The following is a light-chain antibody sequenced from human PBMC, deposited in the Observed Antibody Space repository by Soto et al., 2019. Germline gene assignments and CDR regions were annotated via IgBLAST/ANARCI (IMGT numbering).Light chain of an antibody. J-gene: IGKJ1*01. V-gene: IGKV3-15*01. CDR3: QQYRNWPRT. CDR1: QSVDIN. CDR2: GAS. Sequence: EIVLTQSPATLSVSPGDRVTLSCRASQSVDINLAWYRQRPGQAPRLLVYGASTKATDMPGRFSGRGSGTEFTLTINNLQSEDFAVYYCQQYRNWPRTFGQGTKVDIK.